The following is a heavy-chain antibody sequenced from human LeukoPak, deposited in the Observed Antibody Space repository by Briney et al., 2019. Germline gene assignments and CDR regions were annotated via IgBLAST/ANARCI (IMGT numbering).Heavy chain of an antibody. CDR3: ARENDYALDY. CDR1: GFTFSSYG. Sequence: GGSLRLSCAASGFTFSSYGMHGVRQAPGKGLEWVAVIRYVGSDKYYADSVKGRFTISRDNSQNTMYLQMNSLRGEDTAVYYCARENDYALDYWGQGTLVTVSS. J-gene: IGHJ4*02. V-gene: IGHV3-30*12. CDR2: IRYVGSDK. D-gene: IGHD4-17*01.